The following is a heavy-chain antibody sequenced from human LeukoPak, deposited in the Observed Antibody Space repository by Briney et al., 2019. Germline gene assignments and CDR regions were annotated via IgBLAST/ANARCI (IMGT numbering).Heavy chain of an antibody. J-gene: IGHJ4*02. CDR2: IYSGGST. D-gene: IGHD3-10*01. CDR1: GFTVSSNY. CDR3: AREGHGSGSYWDY. Sequence: PGGSLRLSCAASGFTVSSNYMSWVRQAPGKGLGWISVIYSGGSTYYADSVKGRFTISRDNSKNTLYLQMNSLRAEDTAVYYCAREGHGSGSYWDYWGQGTLVTVSS. V-gene: IGHV3-53*01.